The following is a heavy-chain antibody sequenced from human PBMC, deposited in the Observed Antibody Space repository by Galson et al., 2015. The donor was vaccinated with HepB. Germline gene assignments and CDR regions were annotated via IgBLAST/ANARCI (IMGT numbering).Heavy chain of an antibody. CDR2: IKQDGSEK. J-gene: IGHJ5*02. Sequence: SLRLSCAASGFTFSSYWMSWVRQAPGKGLEWVANIKQDGSEKYYVDSVKGRFTISRDNAKNSLYLQMNSLRAEDTAVYYCARAGAVARVGATWFDPWGQGTLVTVSS. CDR3: ARAGAVARVGATWFDP. CDR1: GFTFSSYW. V-gene: IGHV3-7*03. D-gene: IGHD6-19*01.